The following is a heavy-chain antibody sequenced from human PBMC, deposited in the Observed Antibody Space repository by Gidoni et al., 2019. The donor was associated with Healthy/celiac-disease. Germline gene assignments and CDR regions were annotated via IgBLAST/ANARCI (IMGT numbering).Heavy chain of an antibody. D-gene: IGHD2-15*01. CDR3: ARDLGYCSGGRCLGITDRYYSGMDV. J-gene: IGHJ6*02. V-gene: IGHV1-69*06. Sequence: AHLVQSRAEGQKPGPSVSLSCMPSGGSFRTYALRCVRQAPGPGLEWMGGIIPIFGTADYAKKFQGRVTITADKSTSTAYMELSSLRSEDTAVYYCARDLGYCSGGRCLGITDRYYSGMDVWGQGTTVTVSS. CDR1: GGSFRTYA. CDR2: IIPIFGTA.